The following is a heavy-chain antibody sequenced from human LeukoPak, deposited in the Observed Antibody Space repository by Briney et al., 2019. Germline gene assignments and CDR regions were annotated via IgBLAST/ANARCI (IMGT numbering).Heavy chain of an antibody. D-gene: IGHD6-6*01. Sequence: GGSLRLSCAASGFTFSSYGMHWVRQAPGKGLEWVAVISYDGSNKYYADSVKGRFIISRDNSKNTLYLQMNSLRAEDTAVYYCASPAPLYSSSWHAFDIWGQGTMVTVSS. CDR2: ISYDGSNK. V-gene: IGHV3-30*03. J-gene: IGHJ3*02. CDR3: ASPAPLYSSSWHAFDI. CDR1: GFTFSSYG.